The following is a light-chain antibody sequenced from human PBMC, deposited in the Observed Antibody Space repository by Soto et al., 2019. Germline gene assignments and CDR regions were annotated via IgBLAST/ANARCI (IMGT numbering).Light chain of an antibody. CDR3: QQRSNWPPWT. J-gene: IGKJ1*01. Sequence: EIVLTQSPAALSLSPGERATLSCRASQSVSTYLAWYQQKPGQAPRLLIHDASNRATGIPDRSSGSGSGTDFTLTISSLEPEDSAVYFCQQRSNWPPWTFGQGTKVEVK. CDR1: QSVSTY. CDR2: DAS. V-gene: IGKV3-11*01.